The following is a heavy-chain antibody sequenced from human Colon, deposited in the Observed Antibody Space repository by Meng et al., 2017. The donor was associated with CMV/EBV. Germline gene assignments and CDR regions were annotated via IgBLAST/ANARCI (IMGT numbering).Heavy chain of an antibody. CDR3: ARLLSGGWERGLGDY. D-gene: IGHD2-15*01. Sequence: ASVKVSCKASGYMFNVYYIHWIRQARGQGLEWLGWMNPNSGETNYAQKFEDRVTLTRDTPTGTAFMELTSLRSDDTAVYYCARLLSGGWERGLGDYWGQGTLVTVS. CDR1: GYMFNVYY. J-gene: IGHJ4*02. V-gene: IGHV1-2*02. CDR2: MNPNSGET.